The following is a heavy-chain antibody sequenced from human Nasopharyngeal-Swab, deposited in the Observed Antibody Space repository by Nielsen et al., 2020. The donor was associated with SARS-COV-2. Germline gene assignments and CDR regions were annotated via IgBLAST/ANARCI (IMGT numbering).Heavy chain of an antibody. CDR1: GFTFSGYA. J-gene: IGHJ3*02. Sequence: GESLKISCAASGFTFSGYAVHWVRQAPGKGLEWVAVISSDGHTKFYADPVKGRFTIPRDEPKDTVYLEMNSLRVDDTAIYYCAREGSERGGAFDIWGQGTMVAVSS. D-gene: IGHD1-1*01. CDR3: AREGSERGGAFDI. CDR2: ISSDGHTK. V-gene: IGHV3-30-3*01.